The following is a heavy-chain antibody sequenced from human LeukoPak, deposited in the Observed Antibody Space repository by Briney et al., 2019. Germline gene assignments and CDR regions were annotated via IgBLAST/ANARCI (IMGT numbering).Heavy chain of an antibody. Sequence: SETLSLTCTVSGGSISSYHWSWIRQPPGKGLEWIANIYNSGGTNYNPSLKSRVTISVDTSKNQFSLRLTSVTAADTAFYYCARQMGHDLTEFDSWGQGTLVTVSS. J-gene: IGHJ4*02. V-gene: IGHV4-59*08. CDR2: IYNSGGT. D-gene: IGHD1-1*01. CDR3: ARQMGHDLTEFDS. CDR1: GGSISSYH.